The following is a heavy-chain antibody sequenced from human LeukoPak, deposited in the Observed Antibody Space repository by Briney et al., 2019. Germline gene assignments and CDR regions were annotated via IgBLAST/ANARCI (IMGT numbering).Heavy chain of an antibody. D-gene: IGHD3-22*01. CDR2: ISGSGGST. CDR1: GFTFSSYW. CDR3: AKDKNYYDTQDTDY. J-gene: IGHJ4*02. Sequence: GGSLRLSCAASGFTFSSYWMSWVRQAPGEGLEWVSAISGSGGSTYYADSVKGRFTISRDNSKNTLYLQMNSLRAEDTAVYYCAKDKNYYDTQDTDYWGQGTLVTVSS. V-gene: IGHV3-23*01.